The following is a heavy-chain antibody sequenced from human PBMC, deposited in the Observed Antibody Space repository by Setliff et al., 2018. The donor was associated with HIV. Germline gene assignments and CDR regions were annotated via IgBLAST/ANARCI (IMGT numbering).Heavy chain of an antibody. CDR3: ARARYYGSGSYYLANYFDY. CDR1: GGSISSYY. J-gene: IGHJ4*02. Sequence: SETLSLTCTVSGGSISSYYWSWIRQPPGKGLEWIGYIYYSGSTNYNPSLKSRVTISVDTSKNQFSLKLSSVTAADTAVYYCARARYYGSGSYYLANYFDYWGQGTLVTV. CDR2: IYYSGST. D-gene: IGHD3-10*01. V-gene: IGHV4-59*01.